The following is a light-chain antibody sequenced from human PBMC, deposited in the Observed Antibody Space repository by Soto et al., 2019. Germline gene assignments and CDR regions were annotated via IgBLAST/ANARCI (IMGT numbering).Light chain of an antibody. J-gene: IGKJ1*01. CDR2: KAS. CDR3: QQYDSYPRT. CDR1: QSISSW. Sequence: DIQMTQSPSTLSASVGDRVTITCPASQSISSWLAWYQKKPGKAPKLLIYKASSLESGVPSRLSRSGSGTDFSVTISCLHPDGLAAEYCQQYDSYPRTCGQGSKVVIK. V-gene: IGKV1-5*03.